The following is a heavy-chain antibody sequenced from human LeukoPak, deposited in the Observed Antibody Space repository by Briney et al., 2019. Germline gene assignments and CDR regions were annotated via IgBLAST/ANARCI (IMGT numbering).Heavy chain of an antibody. CDR2: LNWNGGST. CDR3: AKSASSWPLYYFDS. D-gene: IGHD6-13*01. CDR1: GFIFDDYG. Sequence: GGSLRLSCAASGFIFDDYGMGWVRQAPGKWLEWVSGLNWNGGSTGSADSVKGRFIISRDNAKNCLYLQMNSLRAEGTALYYCAKSASSWPLYYFDSWGQGTLVTVSS. V-gene: IGHV3-20*04. J-gene: IGHJ4*02.